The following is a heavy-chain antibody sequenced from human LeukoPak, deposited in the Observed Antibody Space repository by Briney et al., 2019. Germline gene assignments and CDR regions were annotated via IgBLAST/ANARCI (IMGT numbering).Heavy chain of an antibody. CDR1: GYTFTGYY. CDR3: ATTPDYASGAFDI. V-gene: IGHV1-2*02. J-gene: IGHJ3*02. Sequence: ASVKDSCKASGYTFTGYYMHGVRQAPGQGLEWMGWSNPNSGGTNYAQKFQGRVTMNSDTSMNTACMELSSMRSDDTAVYYCATTPDYASGAFDIWGQGTMVTVSS. CDR2: SNPNSGGT. D-gene: IGHD4/OR15-4a*01.